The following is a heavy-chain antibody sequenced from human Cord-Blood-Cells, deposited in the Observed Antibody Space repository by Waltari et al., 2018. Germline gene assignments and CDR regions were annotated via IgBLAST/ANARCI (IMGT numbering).Heavy chain of an antibody. J-gene: IGHJ6*02. CDR3: ARGLAVAGTEAYYYYYGMDV. CDR1: GGSFSGYY. D-gene: IGHD6-19*01. V-gene: IGHV4-34*01. Sequence: QVQLQQWGAGLLKPSETLSLTCAVYGGSFSGYYWSWIRQPPGKGLEWIGEINHSGSTNYNPSLKCRVTISVDTSKNQFSLKLSSVTAADTAVYYCARGLAVAGTEAYYYYYGMDVWGQGTTVTVSS. CDR2: INHSGST.